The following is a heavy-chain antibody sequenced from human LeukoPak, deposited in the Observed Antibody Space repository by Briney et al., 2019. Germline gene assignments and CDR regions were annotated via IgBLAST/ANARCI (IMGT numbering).Heavy chain of an antibody. D-gene: IGHD5-12*01. CDR2: IKEDGSEK. Sequence: GGSLRLSCAASGFTFTNYWMGWVRQAPGKGLEWVANIKEDGSEKHYVDSVKGRFTISRDNAKNSLYLQMNSLRAEDTAVYYCAGRYSGYDLKGVDAFDIWGQGTGDTVSS. J-gene: IGHJ3*02. V-gene: IGHV3-7*01. CDR3: AGRYSGYDLKGVDAFDI. CDR1: GFTFTNYW.